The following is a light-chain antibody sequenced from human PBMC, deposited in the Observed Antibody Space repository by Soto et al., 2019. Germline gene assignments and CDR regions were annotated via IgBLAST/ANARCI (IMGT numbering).Light chain of an antibody. CDR3: GSYTSSSNYV. Sequence: QSALTQPASVSGSPGQSITISCTGTSSDVGAYNYVSWYQHHPGKVLKLLIYEVSNRPSGTSDRFSGSKSGHTASLTISGLQTEDEAVYYCGSYTSSSNYVFGTGTKLTVL. V-gene: IGLV2-14*01. J-gene: IGLJ1*01. CDR2: EVS. CDR1: SSDVGAYNY.